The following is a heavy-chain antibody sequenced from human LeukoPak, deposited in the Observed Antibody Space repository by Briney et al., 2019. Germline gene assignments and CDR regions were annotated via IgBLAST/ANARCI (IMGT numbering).Heavy chain of an antibody. V-gene: IGHV3-21*01. CDR2: ISSSSYI. Sequence: PGGSLRLSCAASGFTFSSYSMNWVRQAPGKGLEWVSSISSSSYIYYADSVKGRFTISRDNAKNSLYLQMNSLRAEDTAVYYCARDLRRRRSFGDYVPNWYFDLWGRGTLVTVSS. CDR3: ARDLRRRRSFGDYVPNWYFDL. D-gene: IGHD4-17*01. J-gene: IGHJ2*01. CDR1: GFTFSSYS.